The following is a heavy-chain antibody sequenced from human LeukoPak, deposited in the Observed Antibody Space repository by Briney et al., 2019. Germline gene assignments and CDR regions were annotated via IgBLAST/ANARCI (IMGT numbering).Heavy chain of an antibody. CDR3: AGDYGGNSHAFDI. CDR1: GGSISSYY. V-gene: IGHV4-59*01. Sequence: SETLSLTCTVSGGSISSYYWSWIRQPPGKGLEWIGYIYYSGSTNYNPSLKSRVTISVDTSKNQFALKLSSVTAADTAVYYCAGDYGGNSHAFDIWGQGTMVTVSS. D-gene: IGHD4-23*01. J-gene: IGHJ3*02. CDR2: IYYSGST.